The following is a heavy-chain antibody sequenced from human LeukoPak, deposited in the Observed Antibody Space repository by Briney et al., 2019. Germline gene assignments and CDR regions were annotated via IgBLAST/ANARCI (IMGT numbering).Heavy chain of an antibody. V-gene: IGHV3-48*01. D-gene: IGHD3-16*01. CDR3: TRDGGWRDDY. CDR1: GFTSSSYS. CDR2: VSSDSTTI. Sequence: GGSLRLSCAASGFTSSSYSMTWVRQAPGKGLEWVSYVSSDSTTIQYADSVKGRFTISRDYAKNSLNLQMNSLRAEDTALYYCTRDGGWRDDYWGEGTLVTVSS. J-gene: IGHJ4*02.